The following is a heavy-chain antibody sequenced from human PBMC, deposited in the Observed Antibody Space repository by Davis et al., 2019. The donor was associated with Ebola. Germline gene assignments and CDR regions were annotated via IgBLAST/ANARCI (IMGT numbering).Heavy chain of an antibody. CDR3: ARVTGYGNTGYYYGMDV. Sequence: ETLSLTCTVSGGSISSYYWSWIRQAPGKGLEWVSSISSSSSYIYYADSVKGRFTISRDNAKNSLYLQMNSLRAEDTAVYYCARVTGYGNTGYYYGMDVWGQGTTVTVSS. CDR1: GGSISSYY. V-gene: IGHV3-21*01. J-gene: IGHJ6*02. D-gene: IGHD5-18*01. CDR2: ISSSSSYI.